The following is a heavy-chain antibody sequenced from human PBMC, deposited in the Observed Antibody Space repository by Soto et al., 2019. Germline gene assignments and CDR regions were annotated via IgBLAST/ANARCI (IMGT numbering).Heavy chain of an antibody. Sequence: ASVKVSCEASRYTFTSNAIHWLRQATGQGLEWMGWINAYSGNTNCAQNCQGRVTMTRDTPTSTAYMELSSLRSDDTAVYYCASTKFGSGTYYQASVDYWGQGTLVTVS. V-gene: IGHV1-18*01. CDR1: RYTFTSNA. CDR2: INAYSGNT. J-gene: IGHJ4*02. D-gene: IGHD3-10*01. CDR3: ASTKFGSGTYYQASVDY.